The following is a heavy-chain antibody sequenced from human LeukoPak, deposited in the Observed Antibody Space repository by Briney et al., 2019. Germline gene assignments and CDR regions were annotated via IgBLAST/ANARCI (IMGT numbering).Heavy chain of an antibody. CDR2: INAGNGNT. CDR3: ARGDWGSLDY. J-gene: IGHJ4*02. Sequence: ASVKVSCKASGYTFTSYAMHWVRQAPGQRLEWMGWINAGNGNTKYSRKFQGRVTITRDTSASTAYMELSSLRSEDTAVYYCARGDWGSLDYWGQGTLVTVSS. D-gene: IGHD7-27*01. V-gene: IGHV1-3*01. CDR1: GYTFTSYA.